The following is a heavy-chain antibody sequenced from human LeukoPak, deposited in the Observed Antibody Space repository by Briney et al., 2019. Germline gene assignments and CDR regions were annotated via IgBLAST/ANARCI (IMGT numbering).Heavy chain of an antibody. V-gene: IGHV3-66*01. CDR2: IYSGGST. J-gene: IGHJ4*02. D-gene: IGHD4-17*01. CDR1: GFTVSSNY. Sequence: GGSLRLSCAASGFTVSSNYMSWVRQAPGKGLEWVSVIYSGGSTYYADSVKGRFTISRDNSKNTLYLQMNSLRAEDTAVCYCARDRDYGDYVFDYWGQGTLVTVSS. CDR3: ARDRDYGDYVFDY.